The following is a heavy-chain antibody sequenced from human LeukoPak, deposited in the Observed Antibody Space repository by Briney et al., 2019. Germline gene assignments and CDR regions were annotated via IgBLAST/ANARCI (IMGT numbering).Heavy chain of an antibody. CDR3: AVSFTGILDY. V-gene: IGHV4-39*01. Sequence: SETLSLTCTVSGGSISSSSYYWGWIRQPPGKGLEWIGSIYYSGSTYYNPSLKSRVTISVDTSKNQFSLKLSSVTAADTAVYYCAVSFTGILDYWGQGTLVTVSS. CDR1: GGSISSSSYY. CDR2: IYYSGST. J-gene: IGHJ4*02. D-gene: IGHD2/OR15-2a*01.